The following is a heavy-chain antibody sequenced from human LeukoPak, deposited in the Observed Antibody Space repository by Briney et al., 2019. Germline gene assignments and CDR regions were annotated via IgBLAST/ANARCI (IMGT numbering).Heavy chain of an antibody. CDR2: INSDGINT. D-gene: IGHD2-2*01. V-gene: IGHV3-74*01. Sequence: PGGSLRLSCAASGFTFISYWMSWVRQAPGKGLVWVSRINSDGINTSYADSVKGRFTISRDNAKNTLNLQMNSLRAEDTAVYYCAKVMANFLRDGYCSSTSCYGVASDIWGQGTMVTVSS. CDR1: GFTFISYW. J-gene: IGHJ3*02. CDR3: AKVMANFLRDGYCSSTSCYGVASDI.